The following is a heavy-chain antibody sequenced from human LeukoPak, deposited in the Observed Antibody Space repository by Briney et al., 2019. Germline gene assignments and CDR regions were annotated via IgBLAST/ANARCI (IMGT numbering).Heavy chain of an antibody. CDR3: ARDRLGGSLDV. D-gene: IGHD3-10*01. J-gene: IGHJ6*04. CDR1: GFMLSSYW. CDR2: IKQDGSEK. V-gene: IGHV3-7*01. Sequence: GGSLRLSCAASGFMLSSYWMSWVRQAPGKGLEWVANIKQDGSEKYYVDSVKGRFTISRDNAKNSLYLQMNSLRAEDTAVYYCARDRLGGSLDVWGKGTTVTVSS.